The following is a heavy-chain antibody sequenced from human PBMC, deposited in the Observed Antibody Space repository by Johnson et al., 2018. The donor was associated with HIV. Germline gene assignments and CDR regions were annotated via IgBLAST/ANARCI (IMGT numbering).Heavy chain of an antibody. CDR2: ISYDGSNK. D-gene: IGHD1-26*01. CDR1: GFTFSSYA. J-gene: IGHJ3*02. Sequence: QMQLVESGGGVVQSGRSLRLSCAASGFTFSSYAIHWVRQAPGKGLEWVAVISYDGSNKYYADSVKGRFTISRDNSKNTLYLQMNSLRAEDTAVYYCARGEGGTYLPDAFDIWGQGTMVTVSS. CDR3: ARGEGGTYLPDAFDI. V-gene: IGHV3-30*04.